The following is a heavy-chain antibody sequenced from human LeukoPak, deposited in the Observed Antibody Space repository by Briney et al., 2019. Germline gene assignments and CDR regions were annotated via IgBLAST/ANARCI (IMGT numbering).Heavy chain of an antibody. V-gene: IGHV1-18*01. Sequence: ASVTVSCKASGYTFTSYGISWVRRAPGQGLEWMGWISAYNGNTNYAQKLQGRVTMTTDTSTSTAYMELRSLRSDDTAVYYCARESGGLYYYDSSGLFDYWGQGTLVTVSS. CDR2: ISAYNGNT. CDR1: GYTFTSYG. D-gene: IGHD3-22*01. J-gene: IGHJ4*02. CDR3: ARESGGLYYYDSSGLFDY.